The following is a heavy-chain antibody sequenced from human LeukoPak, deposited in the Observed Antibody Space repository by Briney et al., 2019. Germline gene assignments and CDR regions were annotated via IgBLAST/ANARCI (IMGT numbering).Heavy chain of an antibody. J-gene: IGHJ3*02. CDR1: GFTFSSYA. Sequence: GGSLRLSCAASGFTFSSYAMSWVRQAPGKGLEWVSAISGGGGSTYYADSVKGRFTISRDNSKNTLYLQMNSLRAEDTAVYYCAKDEGQLAPARKAGAFDIWGQGTMVTVSS. V-gene: IGHV3-23*01. D-gene: IGHD6-13*01. CDR3: AKDEGQLAPARKAGAFDI. CDR2: ISGGGGST.